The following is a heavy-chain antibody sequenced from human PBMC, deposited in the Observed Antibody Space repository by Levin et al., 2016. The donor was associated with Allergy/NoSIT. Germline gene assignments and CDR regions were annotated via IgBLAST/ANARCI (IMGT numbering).Heavy chain of an antibody. CDR2: INAGNGNT. J-gene: IGHJ4*02. CDR3: ARALFPARIHYDSSGYFYY. Sequence: ASVKVSCKASGYTFTSYAMHWVRQAPGQRLEWMGWINAGNGNTKYSQKFQGRVTITRDTSASTAYMELSSLRSEDTAVYYCARALFPARIHYDSSGYFYYWGQGTLVTVSS. D-gene: IGHD3-22*01. V-gene: IGHV1-3*01. CDR1: GYTFTSYA.